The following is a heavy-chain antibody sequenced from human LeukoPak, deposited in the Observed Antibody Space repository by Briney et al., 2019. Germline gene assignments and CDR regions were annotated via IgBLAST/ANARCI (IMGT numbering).Heavy chain of an antibody. CDR2: IGGSNGIT. Sequence: QSGGSLRLSCAASRFTFNSYAMCWVRQAPGKGLEWVSVIGGSNGITFYVGSVKGRFTISRDNSTDTLYLQMNSLRAEDTAVYYCARNENSGWGYFDYWGQGTLVTVSS. V-gene: IGHV3-23*01. CDR3: ARNENSGWGYFDY. J-gene: IGHJ4*02. CDR1: RFTFNSYA. D-gene: IGHD5-12*01.